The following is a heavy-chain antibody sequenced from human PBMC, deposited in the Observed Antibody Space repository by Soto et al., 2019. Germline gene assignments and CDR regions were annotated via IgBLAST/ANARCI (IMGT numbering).Heavy chain of an antibody. V-gene: IGHV3-23*01. D-gene: IGHD3-10*01. Sequence: GSLRLSCAASGFTFRTYATNWVRQAPGKGLEWISAISGSGSFTHYADSVRGRFTISRDNSQNQLYLQMNNLRGDDTAMYYCAKIPTGSGSSKFDYWGQGIQVTVSS. CDR2: ISGSGSFT. J-gene: IGHJ4*02. CDR3: AKIPTGSGSSKFDY. CDR1: GFTFRTYA.